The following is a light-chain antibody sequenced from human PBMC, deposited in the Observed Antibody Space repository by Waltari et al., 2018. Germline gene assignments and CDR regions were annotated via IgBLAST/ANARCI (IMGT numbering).Light chain of an antibody. CDR2: WAS. J-gene: IGKJ3*01. CDR3: QQHYSSPFT. V-gene: IGKV4-1*01. CDR1: QSVLYSSNNKNY. Sequence: DIVMTQSPDSLAVSLGERATLNCKSSQSVLYSSNNKNYLAWYRQKPGQPPKLLIDWASTRESGVPERFSGSGSGTDFTLTISSLQAEDVAVYYCQQHYSSPFTFGPGTKVDIK.